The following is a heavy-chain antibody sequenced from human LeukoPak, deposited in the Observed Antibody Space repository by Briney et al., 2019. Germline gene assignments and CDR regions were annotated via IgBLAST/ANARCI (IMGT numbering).Heavy chain of an antibody. J-gene: IGHJ4*02. Sequence: ASVKVSCKASGYTFTSYVMHWVRQAPGQRLEWMGWINAGNGNTKYSQKFQGRVTITRDTSASTAYMELSSLRSEDTAVYYCARSLFDCSSTSCPRFTTGDYWGQGTLVTVSS. V-gene: IGHV1-3*01. CDR2: INAGNGNT. CDR1: GYTFTSYV. D-gene: IGHD2-2*01. CDR3: ARSLFDCSSTSCPRFTTGDY.